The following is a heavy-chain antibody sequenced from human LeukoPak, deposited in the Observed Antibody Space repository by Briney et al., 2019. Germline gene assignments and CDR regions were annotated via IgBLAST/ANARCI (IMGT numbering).Heavy chain of an antibody. CDR2: IYYSGGT. J-gene: IGHJ4*02. CDR3: ARLRDDILTGYHFDY. Sequence: SETLSLTCTVSGGSISSYYWSWIRQPPGKGLEWIGYIYYSGGTDYNPSLKSRVTISVDTSKNQFSLRLTSVTAADTAVYYCARLRDDILTGYHFDYWGQGTLVTVSS. D-gene: IGHD3-9*01. V-gene: IGHV4-59*08. CDR1: GGSISSYY.